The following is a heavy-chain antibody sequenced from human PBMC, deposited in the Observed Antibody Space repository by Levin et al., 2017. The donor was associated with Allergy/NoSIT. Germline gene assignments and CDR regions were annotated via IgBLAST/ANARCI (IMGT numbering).Heavy chain of an antibody. J-gene: IGHJ3*02. CDR1: GFTFNNYG. V-gene: IGHV3-33*01. D-gene: IGHD3-10*01. Sequence: GESLKISCAASGFTFNNYGMHWVRQAPGKGLEWVAVVFYDGSNKHYADSVKGRFTISRDNSKNTLYLQMNSLRGEDTAVYYCARGGNYYGSGSYDAFDIWGQGTMVTVSS. CDR3: ARGGNYYGSGSYDAFDI. CDR2: VFYDGSNK.